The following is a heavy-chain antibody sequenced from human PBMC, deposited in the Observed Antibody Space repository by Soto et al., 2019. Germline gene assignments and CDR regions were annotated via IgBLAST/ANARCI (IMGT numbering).Heavy chain of an antibody. CDR3: VKSRGGNNFDFFD. CDR1: GFTFSSYA. CDR2: IRGNGDPP. D-gene: IGHD5-12*01. Sequence: PGGSLRLCCSASGFTFSSYAMHWVRQAPGKGLEYVSGIRGNGDPPFYADSVKGRFTISRDNSKNTLYLQMSSLGADDTAVYYCVKSRGGNNFDFFDWGQGALVTVSS. V-gene: IGHV3-64D*06. J-gene: IGHJ4*02.